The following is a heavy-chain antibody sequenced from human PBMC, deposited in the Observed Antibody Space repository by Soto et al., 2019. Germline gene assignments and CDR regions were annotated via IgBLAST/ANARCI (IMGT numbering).Heavy chain of an antibody. CDR2: IIPIFGTA. Sequence: QVQLVQSGAEVKKPGSSVKVSCKASGGTFSSYAISWVRQAPGQGLEWMGGIIPIFGTANYAQKFQGRVTITXXEXTXKAYMEMSSLRSEDTAVYYCARGDGSGSYYGYYFDYWGQGTLVTVSS. V-gene: IGHV1-69*05. J-gene: IGHJ4*02. CDR3: ARGDGSGSYYGYYFDY. D-gene: IGHD3-10*01. CDR1: GGTFSSYA.